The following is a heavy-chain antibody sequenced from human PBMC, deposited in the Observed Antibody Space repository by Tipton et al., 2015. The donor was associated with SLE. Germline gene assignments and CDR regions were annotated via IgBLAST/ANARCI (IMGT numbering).Heavy chain of an antibody. V-gene: IGHV3-7*01. CDR1: GFTFSSYW. J-gene: IGHJ6*03. Sequence: SLRLSCAASGFTFSSYWMGWVRQAPGKGLEWVANIKQDGSEKYYVDSVKGRFTISRDNAKNSLYLQMNSLRAEDTAVYYCARESTYYDILTGLLGDYMDVWGKGTTVTVSS. CDR3: ARESTYYDILTGLLGDYMDV. CDR2: IKQDGSEK. D-gene: IGHD3-9*01.